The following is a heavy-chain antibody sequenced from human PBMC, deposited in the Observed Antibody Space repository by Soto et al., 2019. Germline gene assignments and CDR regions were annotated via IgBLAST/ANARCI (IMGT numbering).Heavy chain of an antibody. J-gene: IGHJ4*02. CDR3: ARDWEDSGYSYGSFDY. CDR2: IWYDGSNK. V-gene: IGHV3-33*01. CDR1: GFTFSSYG. D-gene: IGHD5-18*01. Sequence: QVQLVESGGGVVQPGRSLRLSCAASGFTFSSYGMHWVRQAPGKGLEWVAVIWYDGSNKYYADSVKGRFTISRDNSNNTLYLQMNSLRAEDTAVYYCARDWEDSGYSYGSFDYWGQGTLVTVSS.